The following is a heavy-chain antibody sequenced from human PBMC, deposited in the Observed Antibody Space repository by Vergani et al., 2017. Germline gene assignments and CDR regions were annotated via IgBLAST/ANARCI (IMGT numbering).Heavy chain of an antibody. V-gene: IGHV4-59*01. CDR1: GGSISSYY. CDR2: IYYSGST. Sequence: QVQLQESGPGLVKPSETLSLTCTVSGGSISSYYWSWIRQPPGKGLECIGYIYYSGSTNYNPSLKSRVTISVDTSKNQFSLKLSSVTAADTAVYYCARAGGSIAARVFDYWGQGTLVTVSS. D-gene: IGHD6-6*01. CDR3: ARAGGSIAARVFDY. J-gene: IGHJ4*02.